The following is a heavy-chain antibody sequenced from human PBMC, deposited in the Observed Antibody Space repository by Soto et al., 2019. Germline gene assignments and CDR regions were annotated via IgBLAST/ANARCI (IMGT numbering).Heavy chain of an antibody. CDR2: ISYDGSNK. D-gene: IGHD6-6*01. Sequence: SGGSLRLSCAASGFTFSSYAMHWVRQAPGKGLEWVAVISYDGSNKYYADSVKGRFTISRDNSKNTLYLQMNSLRAEDTAVYYCARDSSSSLYYYYGMDVWGQGTTVTVSS. CDR3: ARDSSSSLYYYYGMDV. V-gene: IGHV3-30-3*01. CDR1: GFTFSSYA. J-gene: IGHJ6*02.